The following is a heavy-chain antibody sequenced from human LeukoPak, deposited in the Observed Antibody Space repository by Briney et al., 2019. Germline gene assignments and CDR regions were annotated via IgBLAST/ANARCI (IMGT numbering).Heavy chain of an antibody. CDR2: ISSGGCTR. CDR1: RFTFRTYQ. CDR3: ARLLAVVRGFHYGMDA. J-gene: IGHJ6*02. Sequence: PGGSLRLSCEASRFTFRTYQMTWVRQAPGKGLEWVSYISSGGCTRYYADSVKGRFTISRDNANNSLYLQMNSLRAEDTAVYYCARLLAVVRGFHYGMDAWGQGTTVTVSS. D-gene: IGHD6-19*01. V-gene: IGHV3-48*03.